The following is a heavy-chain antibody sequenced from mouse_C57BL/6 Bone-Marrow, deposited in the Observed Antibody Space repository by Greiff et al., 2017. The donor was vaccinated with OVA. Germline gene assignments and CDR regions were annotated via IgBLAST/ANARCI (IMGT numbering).Heavy chain of an antibody. V-gene: IGHV5-12*01. CDR2: ISNGGGST. J-gene: IGHJ3*01. Sequence: DVQLVESGGGLVQPGGSLKLSCAASGFTFSDYYMYWVRQTPEKRLEWVAYISNGGGSTYYPDTVKGRFTISRDNAKNTLYLQMSRLKSEDTAMYYCARQDSSGPAWFAYWGQGTLVTVSA. CDR3: ARQDSSGPAWFAY. CDR1: GFTFSDYY. D-gene: IGHD3-2*02.